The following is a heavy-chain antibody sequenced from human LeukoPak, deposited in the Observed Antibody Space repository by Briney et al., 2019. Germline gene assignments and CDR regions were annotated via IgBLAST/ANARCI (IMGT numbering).Heavy chain of an antibody. Sequence: ASVKVSCKASGGTFSSYAISWVRQAPGQGLEWMGGIIPIFGTANYAQKFQGRVTITTDESTSTAYMELSSLRSEDTAVYYCARNYGGNLNSQAWGQGTLVTVSS. D-gene: IGHD4-23*01. CDR2: IIPIFGTA. CDR3: ARNYGGNLNSQA. J-gene: IGHJ4*02. V-gene: IGHV1-69*05. CDR1: GGTFSSYA.